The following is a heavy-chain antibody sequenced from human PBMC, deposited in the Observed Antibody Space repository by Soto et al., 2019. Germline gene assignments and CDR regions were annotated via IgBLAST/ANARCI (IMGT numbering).Heavy chain of an antibody. V-gene: IGHV4-31*03. J-gene: IGHJ3*02. Sequence: TLSLTCTVSGGSISSGGYYWSWIRQHPGKGLEWIGYIYYSGSTYYNPSLKSRVTISVDTSKNQFSLKLSSVTAADTAVYYCARDLSLYGSGVEDVFDIWGQGTRCTV. CDR1: GGSISSGGYY. CDR3: ARDLSLYGSGVEDVFDI. D-gene: IGHD3-10*01. CDR2: IYYSGST.